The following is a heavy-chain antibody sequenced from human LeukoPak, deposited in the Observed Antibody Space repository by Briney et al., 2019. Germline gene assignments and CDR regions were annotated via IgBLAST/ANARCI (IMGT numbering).Heavy chain of an antibody. CDR1: GDSISSGSYF. Sequence: SQTLSLTCTVSGDSISSGSYFWSWTRQPAGKGLEWIGRIFTSGSPNYNPSLKSRVTISVDTSKNQFSLKLSSVTAADTAVYFCARDAPYNSGWYPDYWGQGTLVTASS. V-gene: IGHV4-61*02. D-gene: IGHD6-19*01. CDR2: IFTSGSP. CDR3: ARDAPYNSGWYPDY. J-gene: IGHJ4*02.